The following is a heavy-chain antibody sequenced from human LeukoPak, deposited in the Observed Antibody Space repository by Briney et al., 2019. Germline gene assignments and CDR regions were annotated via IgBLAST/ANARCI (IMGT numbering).Heavy chain of an antibody. V-gene: IGHV3-74*01. CDR2: IKSDGSIT. D-gene: IGHD6-6*01. J-gene: IGHJ3*02. CDR1: GFTFSSYW. CDR3: ASLFLCYGCSSSSHNFNI. Sequence: GGSLRLSCAASGFTFSSYWMHWVRQAPGKGLVWVSRIKSDGSITSYADSVKGRFTISRDNAKNTLYLQMNSLRAEDTAVYYCASLFLCYGCSSSSHNFNIWGQGTMVTVSS.